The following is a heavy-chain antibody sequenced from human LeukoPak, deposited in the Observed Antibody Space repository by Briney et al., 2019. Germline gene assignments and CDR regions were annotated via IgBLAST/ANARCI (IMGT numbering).Heavy chain of an antibody. V-gene: IGHV1-69*04. CDR3: ASSSSWYRYYYYGMDV. CDR2: IIPILGIA. D-gene: IGHD6-13*01. Sequence: SVKVSCKACGGTFSSYAISWLRQAPGQGLEWMGRIIPILGIANYAQKFQGRVTITADKSTSTAYMELSSLRSEDTAVYYCASSSSWYRYYYYGMDVWGQGTTVTVSS. J-gene: IGHJ6*02. CDR1: GGTFSSYA.